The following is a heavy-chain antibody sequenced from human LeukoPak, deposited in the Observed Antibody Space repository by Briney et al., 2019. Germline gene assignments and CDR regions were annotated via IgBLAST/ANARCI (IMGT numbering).Heavy chain of an antibody. D-gene: IGHD3-22*01. V-gene: IGHV3-23*01. CDR1: GGSISSGGYY. CDR2: ISGSGGST. Sequence: LSLTCTVSGGSISSGGYYWSWVRQAPGKGLGWVSAISGSGGSTYYADSVKGRFTISRDNSKNTLYLQMNSLRAEDTAVYYCAKGTGDSSTYFDLWGRGTLVTVSS. CDR3: AKGTGDSSTYFDL. J-gene: IGHJ2*01.